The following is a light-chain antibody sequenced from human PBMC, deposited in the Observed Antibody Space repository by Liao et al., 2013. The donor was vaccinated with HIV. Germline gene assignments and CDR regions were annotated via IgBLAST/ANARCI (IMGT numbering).Light chain of an antibody. V-gene: IGLV3-21*04. CDR2: YDS. J-gene: IGLJ3*02. CDR1: NIGSRS. CDR3: QVWDSTSDHRV. Sequence: SYVLTQPPSVSVAPGRTATITCGGNNIGSRSVHWYQHKPGQAPMLVISYDSVRPSGIPERFSGSNSGTTATLTISRVEAGDEADYYCQVWDSTSDHRVFGGGTKLTVV.